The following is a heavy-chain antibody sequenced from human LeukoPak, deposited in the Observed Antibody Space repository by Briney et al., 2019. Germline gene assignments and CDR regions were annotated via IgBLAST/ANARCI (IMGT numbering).Heavy chain of an antibody. CDR2: ISYDGSNK. Sequence: GRSLRLSCAASGFTFSSYAMHWVRQAPGKGLEWVAVISYDGSNKYYADSVKGRFTISRDNSKSTLYLQMNSLRAEDTAVYYCARDLADSFIAAAGLDYWGQGTLVTVSS. CDR3: ARDLADSFIAAAGLDY. V-gene: IGHV3-30-3*01. CDR1: GFTFSSYA. D-gene: IGHD6-13*01. J-gene: IGHJ4*02.